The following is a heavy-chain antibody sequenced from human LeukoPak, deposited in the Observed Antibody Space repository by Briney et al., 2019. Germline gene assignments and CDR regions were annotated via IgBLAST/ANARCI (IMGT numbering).Heavy chain of an antibody. Sequence: GGPLRLSCAASGFTFSSYAMSWVRQAPGKGLKWVSAISGSGGSTYYADSVKGRFIISRDNSKNTLYLQMNSLRAEDTAVYYCAKWVWQRDNWFDPWGQGTLVTVSS. V-gene: IGHV3-23*01. J-gene: IGHJ5*02. CDR3: AKWVWQRDNWFDP. CDR1: GFTFSSYA. CDR2: ISGSGGST.